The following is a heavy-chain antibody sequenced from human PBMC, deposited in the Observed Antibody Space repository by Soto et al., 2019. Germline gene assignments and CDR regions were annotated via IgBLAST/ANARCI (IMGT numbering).Heavy chain of an antibody. J-gene: IGHJ4*02. CDR3: ARGYYYGSGSYYDY. V-gene: IGHV4-59*01. Sequence: SETLSLTCTVSGGSISSYYWSWIRQPPGKGLEWIGYIYYSGSTNYNPSLKSRVTISVDTSKNQFSLKLSSVTAADTAVYYCARGYYYGSGSYYDYWGQGTLVTVSS. CDR2: IYYSGST. CDR1: GGSISSYY. D-gene: IGHD3-10*01.